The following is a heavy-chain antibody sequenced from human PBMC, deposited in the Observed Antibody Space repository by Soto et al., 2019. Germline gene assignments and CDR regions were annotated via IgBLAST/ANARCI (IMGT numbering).Heavy chain of an antibody. J-gene: IGHJ3*02. CDR3: ARDGMAVAGLNDAFDI. CDR2: IYSGGST. CDR1: GFTVSSNY. V-gene: IGHV3-66*01. D-gene: IGHD6-19*01. Sequence: GGSLRLSCAASGFTVSSNYMSWVRQAPGKGLEWVSVIYSGGSTYYADSVKGRFTISRDNSKNTLYLQMNSLRAEDTAVYYCARDGMAVAGLNDAFDIWGQGTMVTVSS.